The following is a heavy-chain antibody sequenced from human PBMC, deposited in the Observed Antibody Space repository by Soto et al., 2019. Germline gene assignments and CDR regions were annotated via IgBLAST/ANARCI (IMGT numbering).Heavy chain of an antibody. J-gene: IGHJ4*02. V-gene: IGHV3-7*01. CDR3: ATISNWDDVDFDY. D-gene: IGHD1-20*01. CDR2: IKQDGSVK. Sequence: PGGSLRLSCAASGFTFSSYWMNWVRRAPGKGLEWVANIKQDGSVKYYVDSVKGRFSISRDNAKNSLYLQMNSLRADDTAVYYCATISNWDDVDFDYWGQGILVTVSS. CDR1: GFTFSSYW.